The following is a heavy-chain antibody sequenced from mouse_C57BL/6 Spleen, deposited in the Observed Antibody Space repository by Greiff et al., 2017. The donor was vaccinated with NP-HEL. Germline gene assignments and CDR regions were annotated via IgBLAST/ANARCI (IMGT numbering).Heavy chain of an antibody. Sequence: QVQLQQSGAELVKPGASVKLSCKASGYTFTSYWMHWVKQRPGQGLEWIGMIHPNSGSTNYNEKFKSKATLTVDKSSSTAYMQLSSLTSEDSAVYYCARIYDGYYAWFAYWGQGTLVTVSA. J-gene: IGHJ3*01. CDR1: GYTFTSYW. CDR3: ARIYDGYYAWFAY. CDR2: IHPNSGST. V-gene: IGHV1-64*01. D-gene: IGHD2-3*01.